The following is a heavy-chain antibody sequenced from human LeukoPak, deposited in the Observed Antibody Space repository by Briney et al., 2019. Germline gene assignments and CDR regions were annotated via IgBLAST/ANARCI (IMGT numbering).Heavy chain of an antibody. Sequence: SQTLSLTCAISGDSVSSNSAAWNWIRQSPSRGLEWLGRTYYGSKWYNDYAVSVKSRITINPDTSKNQFSLQLNSVTPEDTAVYYCARSPVYSDILTGYLDDAFDIWGQGTMVTVSS. J-gene: IGHJ3*02. D-gene: IGHD3-9*01. V-gene: IGHV6-1*01. CDR2: TYYGSKWYN. CDR1: GDSVSSNSAA. CDR3: ARSPVYSDILTGYLDDAFDI.